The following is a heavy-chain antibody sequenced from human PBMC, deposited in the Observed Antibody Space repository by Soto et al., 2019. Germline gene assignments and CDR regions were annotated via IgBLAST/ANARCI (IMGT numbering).Heavy chain of an antibody. CDR1: GFTFTGHY. CDR2: INPNSGGT. CDR3: ARDTRYSYGPDY. J-gene: IGHJ4*02. D-gene: IGHD5-18*01. Sequence: ASVKVSCKASGFTFTGHYIHWVRQAPGQGLEWMGWINPNSGGTSYAQKFQGRVTMTRDTSISTAYMELSRLRSDDTAVYYCARDTRYSYGPDYWGQGTLVTVSS. V-gene: IGHV1-2*02.